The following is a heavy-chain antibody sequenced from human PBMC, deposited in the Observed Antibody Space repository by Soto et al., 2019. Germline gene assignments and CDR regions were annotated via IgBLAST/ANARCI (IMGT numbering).Heavy chain of an antibody. J-gene: IGHJ4*02. CDR1: GFTFSSYG. V-gene: IGHV3-30*03. CDR2: ISYDGSNK. D-gene: IGHD6-19*01. Sequence: PGGSLRLSCAASGFTFSSYGMHWVRQAPGKGLEWVAVISYDGSNKYYADSVKGRFTISRDNAKTSLYLQMDSLRNEDTAVYYCARFFGSGFDYWGQGTLVTVSS. CDR3: ARFFGSGFDY.